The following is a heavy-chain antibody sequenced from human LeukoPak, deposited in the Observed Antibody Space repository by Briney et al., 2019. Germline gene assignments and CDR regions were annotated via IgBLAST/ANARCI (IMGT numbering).Heavy chain of an antibody. Sequence: GGSLRLPCTASGFTFSDYGMHWVRQPPGKGLEWVAIIWYDGSNKTYEDSVKGRFTISRDNSKNTLYLQMNSLRAEDTAVYYCAKTRPLDSSSWSHGDYWGQGTLVTVSS. V-gene: IGHV3-33*06. D-gene: IGHD6-13*01. CDR1: GFTFSDYG. J-gene: IGHJ4*02. CDR2: IWYDGSNK. CDR3: AKTRPLDSSSWSHGDY.